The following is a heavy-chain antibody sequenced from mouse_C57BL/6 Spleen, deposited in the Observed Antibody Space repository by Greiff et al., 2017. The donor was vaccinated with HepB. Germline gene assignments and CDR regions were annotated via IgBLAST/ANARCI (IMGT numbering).Heavy chain of an antibody. D-gene: IGHD1-1*01. CDR1: GFTFTDYY. V-gene: IGHV7-3*01. Sequence: DVKLVESGGGLVQPGGSLSLSCAASGFTFTDYYMSWVRQPPGKALEWLGFIRNKANGYTTESSAYVKGRFTIFRDNYQSIVYIQMNARRAEDSATYYGVRYSTTVVAPLAYWGQGTLVTVSA. J-gene: IGHJ3*01. CDR3: VRYSTTVVAPLAY. CDR2: IRNKANGYTT.